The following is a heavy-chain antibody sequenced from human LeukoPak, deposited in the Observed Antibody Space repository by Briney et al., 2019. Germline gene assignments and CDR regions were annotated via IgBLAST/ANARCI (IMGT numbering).Heavy chain of an antibody. D-gene: IGHD2/OR15-2a*01. CDR2: IYSGGST. CDR3: ARANSRAYGMDV. Sequence: GGSLRLSCAASDFTVSSNYMNWVRQAPGKGLEWVSVIYSGGSTYYADSVKGRFTISRDNSKNTLYLQMNSLRAEDTAVYYCARANSRAYGMDVWGQGTTVTVSS. V-gene: IGHV3-53*01. CDR1: DFTVSSNY. J-gene: IGHJ6*02.